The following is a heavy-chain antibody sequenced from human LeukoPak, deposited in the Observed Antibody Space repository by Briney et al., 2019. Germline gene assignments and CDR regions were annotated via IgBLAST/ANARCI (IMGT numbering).Heavy chain of an antibody. CDR1: GDSVSSKSVA. CDR2: TYYRSKWNY. D-gene: IGHD5-18*01. Sequence: SQTLSLTCAISGDSVSSKSVAWNWIRQSPSRGLEWLGRTYYRSKWNYNYALSVKSRVTINPDTSKNQFSLHLNSVTPEDTAVYYCARLLYNYGLTDGFDIWGQGTMVTVSS. V-gene: IGHV6-1*01. CDR3: ARLLYNYGLTDGFDI. J-gene: IGHJ3*02.